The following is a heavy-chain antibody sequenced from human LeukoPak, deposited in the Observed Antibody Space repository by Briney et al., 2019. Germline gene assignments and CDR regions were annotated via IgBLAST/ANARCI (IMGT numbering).Heavy chain of an antibody. V-gene: IGHV3-7*01. CDR2: IKKDGSDK. CDR1: GFTFSSYW. CDR3: ARDVSSGSLSLGY. D-gene: IGHD6-19*01. J-gene: IGHJ4*02. Sequence: GGSLRLSCAASGFTFSSYWMSWVRQAPGKGLEWVANIKKDGSDKYYVGSVEGRFTISRDNDKNSLYLQMSSLRAEDTAVYYCARDVSSGSLSLGYWGQGTLVTVSS.